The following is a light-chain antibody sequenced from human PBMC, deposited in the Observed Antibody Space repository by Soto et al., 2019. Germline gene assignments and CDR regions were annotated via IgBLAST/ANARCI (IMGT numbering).Light chain of an antibody. Sequence: QSVLTQPASVSGSPGQSITISCTGTSSDVGGYNYVSWYQQHPDEAPKLMIYEVSNRPSGVSNRFSGSKSGNTASLTISGLQAEDEADYYCSSYTLSSTQVFGTGTKLTVL. CDR3: SSYTLSSTQV. CDR1: SSDVGGYNY. CDR2: EVS. J-gene: IGLJ1*01. V-gene: IGLV2-14*01.